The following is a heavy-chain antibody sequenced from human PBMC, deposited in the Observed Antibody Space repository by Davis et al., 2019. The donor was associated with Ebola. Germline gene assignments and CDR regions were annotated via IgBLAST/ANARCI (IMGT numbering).Heavy chain of an antibody. D-gene: IGHD6-19*01. Sequence: PGGTLRLSCAASGFTFSRYAMNWVRQAPGKGLEWVSAISGSGGSTYYADSVKGRFTISRDNSKNTLYLQMNSLRAEDTAVYYCAKDWSSGWPNNAFDIWGQGTMVTVSS. CDR2: ISGSGGST. V-gene: IGHV3-23*01. CDR3: AKDWSSGWPNNAFDI. J-gene: IGHJ3*02. CDR1: GFTFSRYA.